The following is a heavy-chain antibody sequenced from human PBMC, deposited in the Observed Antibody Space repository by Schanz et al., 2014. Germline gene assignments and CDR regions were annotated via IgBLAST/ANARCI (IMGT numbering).Heavy chain of an antibody. V-gene: IGHV3-30*18. CDR3: AKEKGGHSGYDLVS. CDR2: ISSDGNQQ. D-gene: IGHD5-12*01. J-gene: IGHJ5*02. CDR1: GFNFKAYA. Sequence: VQLVESGGGLVQPGGSLRLSCAASGFNFKAYAMSWVRQAPGKGLEWVGVISSDGNQQYYVDSVRGRFTMSRDNSKNMVFLQMTSLRAEDTAVYYCAKEKGGHSGYDLVSWGQGTLLIVSS.